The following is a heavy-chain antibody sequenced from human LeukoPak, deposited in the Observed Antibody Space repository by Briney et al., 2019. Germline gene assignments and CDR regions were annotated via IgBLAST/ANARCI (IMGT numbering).Heavy chain of an antibody. V-gene: IGHV4-34*01. Sequence: SETLSLTCAVYGGSFSGYYWSWIRQPPGKGLEWIGEINHSGSTNYNPSLKSRVTISVDTSKNQFSLKLSSVTAADTAVYYCARATIVEDSSGYYYPYWGQGTLVTVSS. CDR2: INHSGST. J-gene: IGHJ4*02. D-gene: IGHD3-22*01. CDR1: GGSFSGYY. CDR3: ARATIVEDSSGYYYPY.